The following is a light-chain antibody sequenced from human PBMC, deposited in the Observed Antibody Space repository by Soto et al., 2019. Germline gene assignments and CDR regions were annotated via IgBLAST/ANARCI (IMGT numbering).Light chain of an antibody. J-gene: IGKJ1*01. Sequence: TLSVSPGERATLSCRASQSVSSNLAWYQQKPGQAPRLLIYGASTRATGIPARFSGSGSGTEFTLTISSLQSEDFAVYYCQQYNNWPPWTFGQGTKVDIK. CDR3: QQYNNWPPWT. V-gene: IGKV3-15*01. CDR2: GAS. CDR1: QSVSSN.